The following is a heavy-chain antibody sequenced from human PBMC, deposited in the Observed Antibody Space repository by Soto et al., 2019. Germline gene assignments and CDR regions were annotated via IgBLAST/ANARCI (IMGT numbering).Heavy chain of an antibody. CDR2: ISPYSGNT. Sequence: QVQLVQSGDEVKKPGASVKVSCKTSGYSFTNYGLSWVRQAPGQGLECMGWISPYSGNTNHAQKFQGRVTLTTDTSTSTAYMELRSLTSDDTAVYYCARDCSYPSGGIDYWGQGTLVTVSS. J-gene: IGHJ4*02. CDR3: ARDCSYPSGGIDY. D-gene: IGHD6-25*01. V-gene: IGHV1-18*01. CDR1: GYSFTNYG.